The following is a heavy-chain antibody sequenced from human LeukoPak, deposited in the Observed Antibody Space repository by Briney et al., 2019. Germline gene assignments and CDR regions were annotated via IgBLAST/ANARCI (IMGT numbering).Heavy chain of an antibody. D-gene: IGHD4-17*01. V-gene: IGHV3-23*01. CDR2: ISGSGGST. Sequence: GGSLRLSCAASGFTFSSYAMSWVRQAPGKGLEWVSAISGSGGSTYYADSVKGRFTIPRDNSKNTLYLQMNSLRAEDTAVYYCAKDLLWDYGDYRGGSGFDYWGQGTLVTVSS. J-gene: IGHJ4*02. CDR3: AKDLLWDYGDYRGGSGFDY. CDR1: GFTFSSYA.